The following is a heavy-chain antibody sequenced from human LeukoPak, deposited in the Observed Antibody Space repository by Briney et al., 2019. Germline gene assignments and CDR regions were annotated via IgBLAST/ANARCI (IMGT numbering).Heavy chain of an antibody. CDR2: INPNSGGT. CDR3: AIASAAAATYNWFDP. J-gene: IGHJ5*02. CDR1: GYTFTGYY. Sequence: ASVKVSCKASGYTFTGYYMHWVRQAPGQGLEWMGWINPNSGGTNYAQKFQGRVTMTRDTSISTAYMELSRLRSDDTAVYYCAIASAAAATYNWFDPWGQGTLVTVSS. D-gene: IGHD2-15*01. V-gene: IGHV1-2*02.